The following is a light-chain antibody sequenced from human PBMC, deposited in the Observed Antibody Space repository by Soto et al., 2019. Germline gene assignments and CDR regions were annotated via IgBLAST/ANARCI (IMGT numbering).Light chain of an antibody. V-gene: IGLV2-14*03. J-gene: IGLJ1*01. CDR3: NSYTTSSTYV. CDR2: DVS. CDR1: SSDVGAYNY. Sequence: QSALTQPASVSGSPGQSIAISCTGTSSDVGAYNYVSWYQQHPGKAPKLMIYDVSNRPSGVSNRFSGSKSGNTASLTISGLPAEDEADYYCNSYTTSSTYVFGTGTEVTVL.